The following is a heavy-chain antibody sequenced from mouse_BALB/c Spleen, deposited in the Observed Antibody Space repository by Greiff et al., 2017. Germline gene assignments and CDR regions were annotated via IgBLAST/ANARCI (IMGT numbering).Heavy chain of an antibody. V-gene: IGHV5-17*02. CDR3: ARPDYGSSYVAY. Sequence: EVHLVESGGGLVQPGGSRKLSCAASGFTFSSFGMHWVRQAPEKGLEWVAYISSGSSTIYYADTVKGRFTISRDNPKNTLFLQMTSLRSEDTAMYYCARPDYGSSYVAYWGQGTLVTVSA. D-gene: IGHD1-1*01. CDR1: GFTFSSFG. J-gene: IGHJ3*01. CDR2: ISSGSSTI.